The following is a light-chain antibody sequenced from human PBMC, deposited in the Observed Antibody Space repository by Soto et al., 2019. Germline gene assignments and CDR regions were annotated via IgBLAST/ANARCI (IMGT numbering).Light chain of an antibody. CDR1: SSDVGGYNY. V-gene: IGLV2-14*01. CDR3: SSYTPTLTLVV. Sequence: QSALTQPASVSGSPGQSITISCTGTSSDVGGYNYVSWYQQHPGKAPKLMIYDVSNRPSGGSNRFSGSKSGNTASLTISGLQAEDEADYYCSSYTPTLTLVVFGGGTKLTVL. CDR2: DVS. J-gene: IGLJ2*01.